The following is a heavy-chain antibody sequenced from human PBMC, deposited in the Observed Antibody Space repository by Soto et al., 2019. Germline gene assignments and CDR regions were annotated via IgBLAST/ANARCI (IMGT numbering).Heavy chain of an antibody. V-gene: IGHV3-23*01. Sequence: EVRLLESGGGLVQPGGSLTLSCAASGFAFGSYAMTWVRQAPGKGLEWVSALTGSGASTYYADSVDGRFPISRDNYKSTLDLHMRSLRADDTAVYFCARDFGGRKPFEYWGQGTLVTVSS. D-gene: IGHD1-26*01. CDR2: LTGSGAST. CDR1: GFAFGSYA. J-gene: IGHJ4*02. CDR3: ARDFGGRKPFEY.